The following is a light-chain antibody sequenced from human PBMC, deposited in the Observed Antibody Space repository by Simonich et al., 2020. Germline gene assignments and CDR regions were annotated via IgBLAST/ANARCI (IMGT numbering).Light chain of an antibody. Sequence: DIQMTQSPSSLSASVGDRVTITCQASQDISNYLNWYQQKPGKAPKLLIYDASNLETGGPSRFSGSGSGTDFTLTISSLQPEDFATYYCLQDYNYPWTFGQGTKVEIK. J-gene: IGKJ1*01. CDR1: QDISNY. CDR2: DAS. CDR3: LQDYNYPWT. V-gene: IGKV1-33*01.